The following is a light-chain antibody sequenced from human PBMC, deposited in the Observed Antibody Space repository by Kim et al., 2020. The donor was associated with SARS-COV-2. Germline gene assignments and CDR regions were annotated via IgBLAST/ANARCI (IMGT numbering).Light chain of an antibody. J-gene: IGLJ1*01. Sequence: QSALTQPPSASGSPGQSVTISCTGTSSDVGGYNFVSWYQQYPGKAPKLLIYEVSKRPSGVPDRFSGSKSGNTASLTVSGLQAEDEADYYCSSYAASVTFVFGTGTKVTVL. CDR3: SSYAASVTFV. CDR1: SSDVGGYNF. CDR2: EVS. V-gene: IGLV2-8*01.